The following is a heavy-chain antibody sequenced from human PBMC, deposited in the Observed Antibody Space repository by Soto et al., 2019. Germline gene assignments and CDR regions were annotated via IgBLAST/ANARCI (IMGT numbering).Heavy chain of an antibody. Sequence: GASVKVSCKVSGYTLTELSMHWVRQAPGKGLEWMGGFDPEDGETIYAQKFQGRVTMTEDTSTDTAYMELSSLRSGDTAVYYCAIYPYYDILTGYPDAFDIWGQGTMVTVSS. CDR1: GYTLTELS. CDR3: AIYPYYDILTGYPDAFDI. CDR2: FDPEDGET. V-gene: IGHV1-24*01. D-gene: IGHD3-9*01. J-gene: IGHJ3*02.